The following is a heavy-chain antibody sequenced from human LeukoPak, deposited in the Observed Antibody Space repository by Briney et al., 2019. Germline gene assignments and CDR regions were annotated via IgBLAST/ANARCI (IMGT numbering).Heavy chain of an antibody. CDR3: AREGSQSASATYPGND. J-gene: IGHJ4*02. CDR1: GFTFSSYG. Sequence: GGSLRLSCAASGFTFSSYGMHWVRQAPGKGLEWVAFIRYDGRNKYYEDFVKGRFTISRDNSKNTLYLQMNRLRAEDTAVYYCAREGSQSASATYPGNDWGQGTLVTVSS. D-gene: IGHD1-1*01. CDR2: IRYDGRNK. V-gene: IGHV3-30*02.